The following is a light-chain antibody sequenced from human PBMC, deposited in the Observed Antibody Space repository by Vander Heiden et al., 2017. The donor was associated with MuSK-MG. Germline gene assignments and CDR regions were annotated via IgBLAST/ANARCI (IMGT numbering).Light chain of an antibody. CDR1: QSVSSN. CDR2: GAS. J-gene: IGKJ1*01. Sequence: EIVMTQSPATLSVSPGERATLSCRASQSVSSNLAWYKQKPGQAPRLLIYGASTRATGIPARFSGSGSGTEFTLTISSLQSEDFAVYYCHQYNNWPPWWTFGQGTKVEIK. CDR3: HQYNNWPPWWT. V-gene: IGKV3-15*01.